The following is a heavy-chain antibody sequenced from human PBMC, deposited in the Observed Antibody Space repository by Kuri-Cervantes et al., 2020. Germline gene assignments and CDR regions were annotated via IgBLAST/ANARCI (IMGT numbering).Heavy chain of an antibody. J-gene: IGHJ6*02. D-gene: IGHD3-22*01. CDR3: ARERYYYDSSGYYRHGMDV. Sequence: GGSLRLSCAASGFTFRNYVMSWVRQAPGKGLEWVANIKQDGSEKYYVDSVKGRFTISRDNAKNSLYLQMNSLRAEDTAVYYCARERYYYDSSGYYRHGMDVWGQGTTVTVSS. V-gene: IGHV3-7*01. CDR1: GFTFRNYV. CDR2: IKQDGSEK.